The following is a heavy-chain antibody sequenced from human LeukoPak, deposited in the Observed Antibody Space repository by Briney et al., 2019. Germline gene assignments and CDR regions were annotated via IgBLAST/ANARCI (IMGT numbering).Heavy chain of an antibody. CDR2: ISSSSSYI. D-gene: IGHD3-10*01. Sequence: GGSLRLSCAASGFTFSSYSMNWVRQAPGKGLEWVSSISSSSSYIYYADSVKGRFTISRDNAKNSLYLQMNSLRAEDTAVYYCARDFWFRELLPTYSDYWGQGTLVTVSS. CDR3: ARDFWFRELLPTYSDY. J-gene: IGHJ4*02. V-gene: IGHV3-21*01. CDR1: GFTFSSYS.